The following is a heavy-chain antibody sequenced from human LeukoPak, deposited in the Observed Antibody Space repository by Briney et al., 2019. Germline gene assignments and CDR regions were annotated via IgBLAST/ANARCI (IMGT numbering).Heavy chain of an antibody. D-gene: IGHD6-19*01. CDR3: ARHLGARQVAGDFDY. CDR1: GYSFTSYW. CDR2: IYPGDSDT. J-gene: IGHJ4*02. Sequence: GESLKISCKGSGYSFTSYWIGWVRQMPGKGLEWMGIIYPGDSDTRYSPSFQGQVTISADKSISTAYLQWSSLKASDTAMYYCARHLGARQVAGDFDYWGQGTLVTASS. V-gene: IGHV5-51*01.